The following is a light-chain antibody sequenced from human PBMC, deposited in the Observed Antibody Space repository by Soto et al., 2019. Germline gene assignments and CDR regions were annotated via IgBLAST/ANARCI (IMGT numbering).Light chain of an antibody. J-gene: IGKJ1*01. Sequence: EIVLTQSPGTPSLSPGERATLSCRASQSVRNNYLAWYQQKLGQAPRVLIYDASSRATGIPDRFSGSGSGTDFFLTISRLEPEDFAVYYCQQSGSSLWTFGQGTKVDIK. CDR2: DAS. CDR3: QQSGSSLWT. V-gene: IGKV3-20*01. CDR1: QSVRNNY.